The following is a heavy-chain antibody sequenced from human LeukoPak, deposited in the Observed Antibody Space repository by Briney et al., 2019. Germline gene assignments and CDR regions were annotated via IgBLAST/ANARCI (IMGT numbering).Heavy chain of an antibody. V-gene: IGHV4-59*11. CDR1: GVSMSNHY. D-gene: IGHD6-13*01. J-gene: IGHJ4*02. CDR3: ASRPGGSTWYGVFDF. CDR2: IYDSETT. Sequence: SETLSLTCTVSGVSMSNHYWSWIRQPPGKGLEWIGYIYDSETTNYNPSLNSRATMSVDTSKNQFSLKLSSVTAADTALYYCASRPGGSTWYGVFDFWSRGTLVTVSS.